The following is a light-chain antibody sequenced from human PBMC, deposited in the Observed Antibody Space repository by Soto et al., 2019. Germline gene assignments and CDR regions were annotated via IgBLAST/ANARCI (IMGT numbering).Light chain of an antibody. Sequence: EIVLTQSPATLSLSPGERATLSCRASQSVSSYLAWYQQKPGQAPRLLIYDASNRATGIPARFSGSGSGTDFTRTISSLEPEDFAVYYCQQRSNWPRLYTLGQGTKREIK. CDR1: QSVSSY. V-gene: IGKV3-11*01. CDR2: DAS. J-gene: IGKJ2*01. CDR3: QQRSNWPRLYT.